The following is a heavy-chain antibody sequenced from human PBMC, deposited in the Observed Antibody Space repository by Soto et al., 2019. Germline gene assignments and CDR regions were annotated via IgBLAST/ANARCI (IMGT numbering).Heavy chain of an antibody. CDR2: MNPNRGNT. CDR1: GYTFTSYD. CDR3: ARLRVGYDILTGYYYYYYGMDV. J-gene: IGHJ6*02. D-gene: IGHD3-9*01. Sequence: ASVKVSCKASGYTFTSYDINWVRQATGQGLEWMGWMNPNRGNTGYAQKFQGRVTMTRNTSISTAYMELSRLRSEDTAVYYCARLRVGYDILTGYYYYYYGMDVWGQGTTVTVSS. V-gene: IGHV1-8*01.